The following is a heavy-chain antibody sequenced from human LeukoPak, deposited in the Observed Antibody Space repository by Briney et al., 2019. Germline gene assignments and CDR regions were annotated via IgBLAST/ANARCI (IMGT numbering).Heavy chain of an antibody. V-gene: IGHV3-21*01. CDR3: ARILAGGRIGDFDY. CDR2: ISSSGSYI. J-gene: IGHJ4*02. D-gene: IGHD2-21*01. CDR1: GFTFSSYS. Sequence: PGGSLRLSCAASGFTFSSYSMNWVRQAPGKGLEWVSSISSSGSYIYHADSVKGRFTISRDNAKNSLYLEMNSVRAEDTAVYYCARILAGGRIGDFDYWGQGTLVTVSS.